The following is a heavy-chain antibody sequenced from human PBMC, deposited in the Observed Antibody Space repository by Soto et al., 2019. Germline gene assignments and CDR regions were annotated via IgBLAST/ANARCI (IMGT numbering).Heavy chain of an antibody. CDR2: IDHSGST. Sequence: QVQLQESGPGLVKPSGTLSLICGVSGGSIRSSNWWSWVRQPPGKGLEWIGEIDHSGSTNYNPSLKSRVTISVDKSKNQFSLKLSSVTAADTAMYYCARGVTIVRGVTITPGDAFDIWGQGTRVTVSS. CDR3: ARGVTIVRGVTITPGDAFDI. D-gene: IGHD3-10*02. J-gene: IGHJ3*02. CDR1: GGSIRSSNW. V-gene: IGHV4-4*02.